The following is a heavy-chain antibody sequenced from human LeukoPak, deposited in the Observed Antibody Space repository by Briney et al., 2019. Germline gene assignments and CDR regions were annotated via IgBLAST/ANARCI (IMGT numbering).Heavy chain of an antibody. V-gene: IGHV3-7*01. CDR1: GLTFSSYW. J-gene: IGHJ4*02. CDR2: IKQAGSEK. CDR3: ARVYSSSWYFDY. D-gene: IGHD6-13*01. Sequence: GGSLLLPCAASGLTFSSYWMSWVRQAPGKGLEWVANIKQAGSEKYVVASVKGRFTISRDNAKNSLYLQINSLRAEDTAVYYCARVYSSSWYFDYWGQGTLVTVSS.